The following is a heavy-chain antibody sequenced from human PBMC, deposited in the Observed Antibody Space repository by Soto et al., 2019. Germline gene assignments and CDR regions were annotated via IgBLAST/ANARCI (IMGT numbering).Heavy chain of an antibody. V-gene: IGHV3-11*06. J-gene: IGHJ6*02. CDR2: ISSSSIYT. CDR1: GFSISDDY. CDR3: ARDSGSSQYGLDV. Sequence: QVQLVESGGGLVKPGGSLRLSCVASGFSISDDYMTWIRQAPGKGLEWVSHISSSSIYTSYAHSVKGRFTISRDNAKNSLYLQMNSLTSEDTAVYYCARDSGSSQYGLDVWGQGTTVIVSS. D-gene: IGHD6-13*01.